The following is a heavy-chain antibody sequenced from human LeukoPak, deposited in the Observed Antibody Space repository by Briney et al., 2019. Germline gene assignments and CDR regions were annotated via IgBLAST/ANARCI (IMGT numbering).Heavy chain of an antibody. CDR2: ISRSGSTI. Sequence: GSLRLSCAASGFTFSDYYMSWIRQAPGKGLEWISYISRSGSTIYYADSVKGRFTISRDNAKNSLFLQMDSLRAEDTAVYYCARGSLDYFDSSGSYGLFDYWGQGTLVTVSS. J-gene: IGHJ4*02. CDR1: GFTFSDYY. D-gene: IGHD3-22*01. V-gene: IGHV3-11*01. CDR3: ARGSLDYFDSSGSYGLFDY.